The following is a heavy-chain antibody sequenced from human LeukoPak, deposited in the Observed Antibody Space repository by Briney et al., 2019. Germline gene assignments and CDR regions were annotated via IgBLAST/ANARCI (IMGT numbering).Heavy chain of an antibody. J-gene: IGHJ6*03. CDR2: INPNSGGT. V-gene: IGHV1-2*02. D-gene: IGHD2-15*01. CDR3: ARALGYCSGGSCYPYYYYYYMDV. CDR1: GYTFTGYY. Sequence: ASVKVSCKASGYTFTGYYIHWVRQAPGQGLEWMGWINPNSGGTNYAQKFQGRVTMTRDTSISTAYMELSRLRSDDTAVYYCARALGYCSGGSCYPYYYYYYMDVWGKGTTVTISS.